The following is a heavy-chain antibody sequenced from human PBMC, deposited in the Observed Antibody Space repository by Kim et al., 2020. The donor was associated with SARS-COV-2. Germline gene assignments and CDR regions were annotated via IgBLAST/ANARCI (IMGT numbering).Heavy chain of an antibody. D-gene: IGHD2-15*01. CDR1: GYSFPSYW. V-gene: IGHV5-51*01. J-gene: IGHJ4*02. CDR3: ARANGGLTNYFFDY. Sequence: GESLKISCKASGYSFPSYWVAWVRQMSGKGLEWMGIIFPYDFDTRYSPSFQGQVTISADRSLGTAYLQWTTLKASDTAIYYCARANGGLTNYFFDYWGQGTPVTVSS. CDR2: IFPYDFDT.